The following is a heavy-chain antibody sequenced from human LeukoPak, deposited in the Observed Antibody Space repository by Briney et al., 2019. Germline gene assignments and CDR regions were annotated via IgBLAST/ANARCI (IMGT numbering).Heavy chain of an antibody. V-gene: IGHV4-59*01. J-gene: IGHJ2*01. Sequence: PSGTLSFTCTVSGGSISSYYWSWIRQPPGKGLEWIGYIYYSGSTNYNPSLKSRVTISVDTSKNQFSLILTSVTAADTAVYFCARGRWYFPLWGRGTLVTVSS. CDR1: GGSISSYY. CDR3: ARGRWYFPL. CDR2: IYYSGST.